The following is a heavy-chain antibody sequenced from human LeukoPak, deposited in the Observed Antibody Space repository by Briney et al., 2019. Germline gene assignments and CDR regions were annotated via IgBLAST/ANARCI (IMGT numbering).Heavy chain of an antibody. CDR2: IKQDGSEK. D-gene: IGHD3-16*01. CDR3: LAGGN. Sequence: GGSLRLSCAASAFTFSSSWVSWVRQAPGKGLEWVANIKQDGSEKYYVDSVKGRFTISRDNAKNSLYLQMNSLRAEDTAVYYCLAGGNWGQGNLVTVSS. V-gene: IGHV3-7*01. J-gene: IGHJ4*02. CDR1: AFTFSSSW.